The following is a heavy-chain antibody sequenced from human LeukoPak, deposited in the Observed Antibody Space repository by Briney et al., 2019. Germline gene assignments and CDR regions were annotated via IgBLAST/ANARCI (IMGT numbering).Heavy chain of an antibody. CDR1: GFTLSTFW. CDR2: IKQDGSEK. D-gene: IGHD5-12*01. V-gene: IGHV3-7*01. CDR3: ARPRWLQFGPHDS. Sequence: GGSLRLSCAASGFTLSTFWMSWVRQAPGKGLEWVANIKQDGSEKYYVDSVKGRFTISRDNAKNSLYLQMNSLRAEDTAVYYCARPRWLQFGPHDSWGQGSLVTVSS. J-gene: IGHJ4*02.